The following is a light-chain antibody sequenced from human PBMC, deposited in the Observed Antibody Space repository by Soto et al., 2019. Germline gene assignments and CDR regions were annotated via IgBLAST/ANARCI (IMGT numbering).Light chain of an antibody. Sequence: EIMLTQSPGTLSLSPGERATLSCRASQSVSSSFLAWYQQKPGQAPRLLIYGASSKATGIPDRFSGSGSVTDFTLTISTLEPEDFAMYLCQHYGTSLWTFGQGTKVEIK. V-gene: IGKV3-20*01. CDR2: GAS. J-gene: IGKJ1*01. CDR3: QHYGTSLWT. CDR1: QSVSSSF.